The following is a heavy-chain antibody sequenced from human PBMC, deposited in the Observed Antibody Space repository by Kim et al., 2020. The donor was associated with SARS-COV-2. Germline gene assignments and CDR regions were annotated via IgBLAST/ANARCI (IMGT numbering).Heavy chain of an antibody. Sequence: YSPSFHGHVTISADKSISTAYLQWSSLKASDTAMYYCARRRPYTGLYFDYWGQGTLVTVSS. D-gene: IGHD3-16*01. CDR3: ARRRPYTGLYFDY. J-gene: IGHJ4*02. V-gene: IGHV5-10-1*01.